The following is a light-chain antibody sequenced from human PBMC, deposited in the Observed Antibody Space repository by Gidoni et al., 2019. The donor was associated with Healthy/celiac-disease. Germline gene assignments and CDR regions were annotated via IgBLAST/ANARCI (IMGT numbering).Light chain of an antibody. V-gene: IGKV1-27*01. J-gene: IGKJ3*01. CDR1: QGISKY. CDR2: AAS. Sequence: DIQMTQSPSSLSASVGDRVTITCRASQGISKYLAWYQQKPGKVPKLLIYAASTLQSGVPSRFSGSGSGTDFTLTSSSLQPEDVATYYCQKYNSAPLTFGPGTKVEIK. CDR3: QKYNSAPLT.